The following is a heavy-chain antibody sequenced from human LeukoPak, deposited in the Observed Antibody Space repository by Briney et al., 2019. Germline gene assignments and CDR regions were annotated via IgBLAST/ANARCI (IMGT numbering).Heavy chain of an antibody. J-gene: IGHJ4*02. V-gene: IGHV1-18*01. CDR3: ARDQRPGYRSSTSCLALVDY. D-gene: IGHD2-2*01. CDR1: GYTFTSYG. CDR2: ISAYNGNT. Sequence: GASVKVSCKASGYTFTSYGISWVRQAPGQGLEWMGWISAYNGNTNYAQKLQGRVTMTTDTSTSTAYMELRSLRSDDTAVYYCARDQRPGYRSSTSCLALVDYWGQGTLVTVSS.